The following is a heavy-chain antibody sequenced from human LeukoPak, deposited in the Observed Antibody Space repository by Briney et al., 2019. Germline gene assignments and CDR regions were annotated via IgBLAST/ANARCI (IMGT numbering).Heavy chain of an antibody. D-gene: IGHD3-9*01. V-gene: IGHV3-48*02. CDR1: GFSFTDYP. CDR3: ATDQRYAFDY. CDR2: IRTTAEGAKYA. J-gene: IGHJ4*02. Sequence: GGSLRLSCATSGFSFTDYPMNWVRQAPGKGLDWISNIRTTAEGAKYAYYADSVKGRVTISRDDGKNTLYLHMNSLRDDDTAVYYCATDQRYAFDYWGQGILVTVSS.